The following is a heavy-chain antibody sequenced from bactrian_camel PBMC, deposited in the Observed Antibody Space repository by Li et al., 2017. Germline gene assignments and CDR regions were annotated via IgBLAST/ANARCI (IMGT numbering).Heavy chain of an antibody. J-gene: IGHJ4*01. D-gene: IGHD4*01. V-gene: IGHV3S55*01. CDR3: ASLSAVRSTSMKSD. CDR1: GNTYDRAC. Sequence: HVQLVESGGGAVQAGGSLRLSCVASGNTYDRACMVWFRQAPGKEREGVAAIESDGSTVFADSVKGRFSISRDNAKNTLYLHMNSLKYEDTAVYYCASLSAVRSTSMKSDWGQGTQVTVS. CDR2: IESDGST.